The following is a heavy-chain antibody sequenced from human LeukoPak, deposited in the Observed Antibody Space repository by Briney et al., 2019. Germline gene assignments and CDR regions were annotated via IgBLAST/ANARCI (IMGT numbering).Heavy chain of an antibody. CDR3: ARESSNHLGGYFDL. J-gene: IGHJ4*02. CDR2: IYSGGST. Sequence: SETLSLTCTVSGVSLSNYYWSWIRQPPGKGLEWIGYIYSGGSTKYNPSHKSRVTISADTSKNQFSLTLSSVTAADTALYYCARESSNHLGGYFDLWGQGTLVTVSS. CDR1: GVSLSNYY. V-gene: IGHV4-59*01. D-gene: IGHD2-15*01.